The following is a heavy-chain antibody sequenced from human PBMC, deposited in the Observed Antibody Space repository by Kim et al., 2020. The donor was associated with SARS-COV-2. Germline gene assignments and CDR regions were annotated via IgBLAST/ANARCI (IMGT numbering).Heavy chain of an antibody. CDR1: GFTFSSYG. CDR2: ITYDGSNK. D-gene: IGHD2-8*01. CDR3: AKEEDCTNGVCPEREYY. Sequence: GGSLRLSCAASGFTFSSYGMHWVRQAPGKGLEWVAVITYDGSNKYYADSVKGRFTISRDNSKNTLYLQMNSLRAEDTTVYYCAKEEDCTNGVCPEREYY. J-gene: IGHJ4*01. V-gene: IGHV3-30*18.